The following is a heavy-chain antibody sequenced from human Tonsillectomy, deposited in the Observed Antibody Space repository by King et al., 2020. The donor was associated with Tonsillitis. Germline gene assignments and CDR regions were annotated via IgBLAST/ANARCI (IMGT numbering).Heavy chain of an antibody. CDR3: ARALGAGIWFDP. Sequence: QLQESGPRLVKPSETLSLTCTVSGGSISSTNYCWGWIRQPPGKGLEWTGSICYSGSTYYNTSLKSRVSISEDTSKNQFSLKLSSVTAADTAVYYCARALGAGIWFDPWGQGTLVTVSS. D-gene: IGHD3-10*01. CDR1: GGSISSTNYC. CDR2: ICYSGST. J-gene: IGHJ5*02. V-gene: IGHV4-39*07.